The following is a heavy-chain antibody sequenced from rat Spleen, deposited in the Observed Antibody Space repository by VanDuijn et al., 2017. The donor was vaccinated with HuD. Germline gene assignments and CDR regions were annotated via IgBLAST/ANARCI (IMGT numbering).Heavy chain of an antibody. V-gene: IGHV5-25*01. Sequence: EVQLVESGGGLVQPGRSLKLSCVASGFSFSDFDMAWVRQAPAKGLEWVASINTGGGNTYYRGSVKGRFTISRDNAKSTLYLQMDSLRSEDTATYYCVRLLGAPDWYFDFWGPGTMVTVSS. J-gene: IGHJ1*01. CDR1: GFSFSDFD. D-gene: IGHD5-1*01. CDR2: INTGGGNT. CDR3: VRLLGAPDWYFDF.